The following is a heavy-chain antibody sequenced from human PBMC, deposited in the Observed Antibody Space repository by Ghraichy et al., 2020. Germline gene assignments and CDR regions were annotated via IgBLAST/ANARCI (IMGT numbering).Heavy chain of an antibody. CDR1: GFTFSSYS. V-gene: IGHV3-21*01. CDR2: ISSSSSYI. J-gene: IGHJ5*02. D-gene: IGHD6-13*01. Sequence: GGSLRLSCAASGFTFSSYSMNWVRQAPGKGLEWVSSISSSSSYIYYADSVKGRFTISRDNAKNSLYLQMNSLRAEDTAVYYCARAPYSSSWYNWFDPWGQGTLVTVSS. CDR3: ARAPYSSSWYNWFDP.